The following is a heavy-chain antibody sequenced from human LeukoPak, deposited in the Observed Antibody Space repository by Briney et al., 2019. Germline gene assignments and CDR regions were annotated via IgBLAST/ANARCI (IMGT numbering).Heavy chain of an antibody. J-gene: IGHJ4*02. CDR3: ARLPITMVRGVIPLFDY. CDR2: IYYSGST. CDR1: GGSISSSSYY. Sequence: QASETLSLTCTVSGGSISSSSYYWGWIRQPPGKGLEWIGSIYYSGSTYYNPSLKSRVTISVDTSKNHFSLKLSSVTAADTAVYYCARLPITMVRGVIPLFDYWGQGTLVTVSS. V-gene: IGHV4-39*02. D-gene: IGHD3-10*01.